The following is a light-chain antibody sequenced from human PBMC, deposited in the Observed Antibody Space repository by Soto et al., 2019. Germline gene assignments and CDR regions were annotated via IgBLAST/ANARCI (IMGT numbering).Light chain of an antibody. CDR3: SSYAGSNHNWV. Sequence: QSALTQPPPASGSPGQSVTISCTGTSSDVGGYNYVSWYQQHPGKAPKLMIYEVSKRPSGVPDRFSGSKSGNTASLTVSGLQAEDEADYYCSSYAGSNHNWVFGGGTQLTVL. CDR1: SSDVGGYNY. CDR2: EVS. J-gene: IGLJ3*02. V-gene: IGLV2-8*01.